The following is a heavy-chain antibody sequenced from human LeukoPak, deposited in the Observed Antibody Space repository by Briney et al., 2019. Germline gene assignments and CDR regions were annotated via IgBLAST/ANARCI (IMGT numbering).Heavy chain of an antibody. CDR1: GGSISSGSYY. Sequence: PSETLSLTCTVSGGSISSGSYYWSWIRQPAGKGLEWIGRIYTSGSTNYNPSLKSRVTISVDTSKNQFSLKLSSVTAADTAVYYCAREGVYTMIASMDVWGKGTTVTISS. CDR3: AREGVYTMIASMDV. V-gene: IGHV4-61*02. J-gene: IGHJ6*03. CDR2: IYTSGST. D-gene: IGHD3-22*01.